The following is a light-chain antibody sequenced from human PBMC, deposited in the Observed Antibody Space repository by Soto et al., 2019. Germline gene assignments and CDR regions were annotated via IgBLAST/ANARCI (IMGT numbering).Light chain of an antibody. CDR2: WAS. CDR3: QQYYSSLRA. CDR1: QNIFYTSNNKNY. Sequence: DIVMTQSPDSLAVSLGERATINCKSSQNIFYTSNNKNYLAWYQQKPGQPPKLLIYWASTRESGVPDRFSGSGSVTDFTLTISSLQAEDVAVYYCQQYYSSLRAFGQGTKVEIK. V-gene: IGKV4-1*01. J-gene: IGKJ1*01.